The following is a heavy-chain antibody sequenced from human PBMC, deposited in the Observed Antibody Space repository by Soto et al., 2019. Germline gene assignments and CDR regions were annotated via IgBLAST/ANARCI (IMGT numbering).Heavy chain of an antibody. J-gene: IGHJ6*02. D-gene: IGHD2-2*01. Sequence: ASVKVSCKASGGTFSSYAISWVRQAPGQGLEWMGGIIPIFGTANYAQKFQGRVTITADKSTSTAYMELSSLRSEDTAVYYCARDSSTSLRFDYYYGMDVWGQGTTVTVSS. CDR2: IIPIFGTA. CDR3: ARDSSTSLRFDYYYGMDV. CDR1: GGTFSSYA. V-gene: IGHV1-69*06.